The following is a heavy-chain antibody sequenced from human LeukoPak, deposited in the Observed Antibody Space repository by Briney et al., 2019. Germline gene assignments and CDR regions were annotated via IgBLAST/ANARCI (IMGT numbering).Heavy chain of an antibody. V-gene: IGHV3-33*01. J-gene: IGHJ4*02. CDR1: GFTFSSYG. CDR2: IWYDGSNR. D-gene: IGHD3-22*01. Sequence: PGGPLRLSCAVSGFTFSSYGMHWVRQAPGKGLEWVAVIWYDGSNRYYADSVKGRFTISRDNSKNTLYLQMNSLRAENTAVYYCASDRDYYDSSGSFSSYYWGQGTLVTVSS. CDR3: ASDRDYYDSSGSFSSYY.